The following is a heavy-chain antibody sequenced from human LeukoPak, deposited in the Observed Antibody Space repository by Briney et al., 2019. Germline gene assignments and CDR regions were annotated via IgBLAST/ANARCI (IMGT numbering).Heavy chain of an antibody. CDR3: AKDLLYYYDSSGYYSSLLEDGY. CDR1: GFTFSSYA. Sequence: GGSLRLSCAASGFTFSSYAVSWVRRAPGKGQEWVSAISGSGGSTYYADCVKGRFTISRDNSENTLYLQMNSLRAEDTAVYYCAKDLLYYYDSSGYYSSLLEDGYWGQGTLVTVSS. D-gene: IGHD3-22*01. V-gene: IGHV3-23*01. CDR2: ISGSGGST. J-gene: IGHJ4*02.